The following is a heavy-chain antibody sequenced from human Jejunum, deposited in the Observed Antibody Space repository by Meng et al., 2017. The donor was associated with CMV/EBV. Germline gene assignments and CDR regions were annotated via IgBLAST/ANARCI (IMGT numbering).Heavy chain of an antibody. J-gene: IGHJ4*02. CDR3: TPQNAY. Sequence: EVQLXXXXXGVVXPXXXLRLSCTASGFTFTTAWMTWVRLAPGKGPEWVARIKSKIDGETSDYAAPVKGRFTISRDDSKNTTYLQMNSLKIEDTAVYYCTPQNAYWGPGTLVTVSS. V-gene: IGHV3-15*01. D-gene: IGHD2/OR15-2a*01. CDR2: IKSKIDGETS. CDR1: GFTFTTAW.